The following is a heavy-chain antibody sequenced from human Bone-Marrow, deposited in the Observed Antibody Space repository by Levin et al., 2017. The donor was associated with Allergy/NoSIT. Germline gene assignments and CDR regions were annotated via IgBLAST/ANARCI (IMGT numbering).Heavy chain of an antibody. D-gene: IGHD2/OR15-2a*01. CDR1: GLSGDSINSGSYF. J-gene: IGHJ3*02. CDR3: ARTNHYLAADGERDGLDI. Sequence: PSETLSLTCAVSGLSGDSINSGSYFWSWIRQAPGKGLEWIGHIYSSGITYYSPSLQTRITISVDAPKNQVSYKVNSVTAADTAMYNCARTNHYLAADGERDGLDIWGRGTMVTVSS. V-gene: IGHV4-30-4*01. CDR2: IYSSGIT.